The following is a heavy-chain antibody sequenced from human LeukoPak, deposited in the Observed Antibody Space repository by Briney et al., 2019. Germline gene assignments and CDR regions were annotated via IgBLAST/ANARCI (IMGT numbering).Heavy chain of an antibody. D-gene: IGHD3-22*01. CDR1: GGTFSSYA. J-gene: IGHJ5*02. Sequence: SVKVSCKASGGTFSSYAISWVRQPPGQGLEWMGRIIPIFGTANYAQKVQGRVTITTDESTRTAYLELSSLSSEDTAVYYCARDPLRGYYDSSGYYLGSPWGQGTLVTVSS. CDR2: IIPIFGTA. V-gene: IGHV1-69*05. CDR3: ARDPLRGYYDSSGYYLGSP.